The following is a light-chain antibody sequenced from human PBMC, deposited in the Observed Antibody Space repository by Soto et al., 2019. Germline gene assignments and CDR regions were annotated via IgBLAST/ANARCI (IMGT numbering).Light chain of an antibody. J-gene: IGKJ2*01. Sequence: ETLLTQSPATLSVSPGERATRSCRASQSVRDNLAWYQQKPGQAPRLLIYGASTRAPGIPDRFSGSGFGTEFSLTISSLQSEDFAVYYCQQHNDWPPSTFGQGTKLEIK. V-gene: IGKV3-15*01. CDR3: QQHNDWPPST. CDR2: GAS. CDR1: QSVRDN.